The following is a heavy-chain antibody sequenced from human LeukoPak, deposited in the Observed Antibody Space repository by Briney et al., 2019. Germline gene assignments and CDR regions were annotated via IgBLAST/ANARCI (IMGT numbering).Heavy chain of an antibody. Sequence: GGSLRLSCAASGSTFSSYSMNWVRQVPGKGLEWVSSISSTTTYADSVKARYSISRDSAKNSLYLQMNSLRAEDTAVYYCARDYGYEIDYWGQGTLVTVSS. CDR3: ARDYGYEIDY. CDR1: GSTFSSYS. J-gene: IGHJ4*02. D-gene: IGHD5-24*01. V-gene: IGHV3-21*01. CDR2: ISSTTT.